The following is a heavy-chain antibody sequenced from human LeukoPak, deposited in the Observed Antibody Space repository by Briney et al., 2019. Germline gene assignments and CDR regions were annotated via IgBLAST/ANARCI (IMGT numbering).Heavy chain of an antibody. CDR1: GYTFTSYD. J-gene: IGHJ5*02. CDR2: MNPNSGNK. V-gene: IGHV1-8*01. CDR3: ARWDSSSWSGWFDP. D-gene: IGHD6-13*01. Sequence: ASVTVSCKASGYTFTSYDINWVRQATGQGLDWMGWMNPNSGNKGYAQKFQGRVTMTRNTSISTAYMELRSLISDAAGVYYCARWDSSSWSGWFDPCGQGTLVTVSS.